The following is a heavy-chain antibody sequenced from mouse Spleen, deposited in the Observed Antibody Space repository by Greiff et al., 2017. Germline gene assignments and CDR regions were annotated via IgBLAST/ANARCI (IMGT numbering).Heavy chain of an antibody. V-gene: IGHV1-80*01. CDR1: GYAFSSYW. D-gene: IGHD1-1*01. CDR3: ARRGEGTYGNPSAY. J-gene: IGHJ3*01. Sequence: VQLQQSGAELVKPGASVKISCKASGYAFSSYWMNWVKQRPGKGLEWIGQIYPGDGDTNYNGKFKGKATLTADKSSSTAYMQLSSLTSEDSAVYFCARRGEGTYGNPSAYWGQGTLVTVSA. CDR2: IYPGDGDT.